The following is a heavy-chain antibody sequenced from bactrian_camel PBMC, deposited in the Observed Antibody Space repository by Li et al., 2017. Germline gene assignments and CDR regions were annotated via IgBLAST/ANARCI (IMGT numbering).Heavy chain of an antibody. CDR2: IRRDGDE. Sequence: HVQLVESGGCLVQPGVSLRLSCAVSGYTYSRSCMGWFRQAPGKAREGIAGIRRDGDEYYAGSVKGRFTISHDDSKNTLYLQMNSLKPEDTAMYYCAAGDRNQRCLKQIPEYNYWGQGTQVTVS. V-gene: IGHV3S6*01. J-gene: IGHJ4*01. D-gene: IGHD1*01. CDR1: GYTYSRSC. CDR3: AAGDRNQRCLKQIPEYNY.